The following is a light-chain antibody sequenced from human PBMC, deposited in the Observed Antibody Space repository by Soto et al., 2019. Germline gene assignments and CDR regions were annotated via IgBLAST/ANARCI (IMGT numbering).Light chain of an antibody. J-gene: IGLJ1*01. CDR1: SCDVGSYNL. CDR2: EVS. Sequence: QPVLTQPASVSGSPGQSITISCTGTSCDVGSYNLVSWYQQHPGKAPKLMIYEVSKRPSGVSNRFSGSKSGNTASLTISGLQAEDEADYYCCSYAGSSTSLYVFGTGTKVTVL. V-gene: IGLV2-23*02. CDR3: CSYAGSSTSLYV.